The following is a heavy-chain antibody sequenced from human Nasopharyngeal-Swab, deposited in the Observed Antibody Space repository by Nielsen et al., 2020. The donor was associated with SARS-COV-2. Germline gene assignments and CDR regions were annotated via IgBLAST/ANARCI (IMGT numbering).Heavy chain of an antibody. V-gene: IGHV3-48*03. CDR1: GLTFSSYE. Sequence: GGSLRLSCAASGLTFSSYEMNWVRQAPGKGLEWVSYISSSGSTICYADSVKGRFTISRDNAKNSLYLQMNSLRAEDTAVYYCARVGSSWYSVDYWGQGTLVTVSS. CDR3: ARVGSSWYSVDY. CDR2: ISSSGSTI. J-gene: IGHJ4*02. D-gene: IGHD6-13*01.